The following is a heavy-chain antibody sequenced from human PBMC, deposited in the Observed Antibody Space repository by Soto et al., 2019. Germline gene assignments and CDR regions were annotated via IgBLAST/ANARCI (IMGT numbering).Heavy chain of an antibody. V-gene: IGHV1-3*01. CDR2: INAGNGNT. D-gene: IGHD6-13*01. CDR1: GYTFTSYA. CDR3: ARDVQQQLQDY. Sequence: QVQLVQSGAEVKKHGASVKVSCKASGYTFTSYAMHWVRQAPGQRLEWMGWINAGNGNTKYSQKFQGRVTITMDTFSSTAYMELSSLRSEDTAVYYCARDVQQQLQDYWGQGTLVTVSS. J-gene: IGHJ4*02.